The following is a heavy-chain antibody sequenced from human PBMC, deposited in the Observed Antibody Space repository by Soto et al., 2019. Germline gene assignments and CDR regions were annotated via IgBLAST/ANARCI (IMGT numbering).Heavy chain of an antibody. CDR1: GFTFSSYA. D-gene: IGHD6-19*01. J-gene: IGHJ4*02. Sequence: GGSLRLSCAASGFTFSSYAMHWVRQAPGKGLEWVAVISYDGSNKYYADSVKGRFTISRDNSKNTLYLQMNSLRAEDTAVYYCARDPYSSGWLDYWGQGTLVTV. CDR2: ISYDGSNK. V-gene: IGHV3-30-3*01. CDR3: ARDPYSSGWLDY.